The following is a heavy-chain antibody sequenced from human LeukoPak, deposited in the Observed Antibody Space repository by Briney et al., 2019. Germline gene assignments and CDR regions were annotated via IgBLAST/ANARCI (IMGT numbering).Heavy chain of an antibody. J-gene: IGHJ4*02. D-gene: IGHD6-19*01. CDR2: IYYSGNT. CDR3: ARRASSGFRFDY. CDR1: DGSISSSSYY. V-gene: IGHV4-39*01. Sequence: SETLPLTCTVSDGSISSSSYYWGWLRQPPGKGLEWIGSIYYSGNTYYTPSLKSRVTISVDTSKNQFSLKLSSVTAADTAVYYCARRASSGFRFDYWGQGTLVTVSS.